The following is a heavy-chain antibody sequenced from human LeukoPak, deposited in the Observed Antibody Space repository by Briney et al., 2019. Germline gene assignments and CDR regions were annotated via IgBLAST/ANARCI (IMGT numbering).Heavy chain of an antibody. V-gene: IGHV3-23*01. J-gene: IGHJ6*03. Sequence: PGGSLRLSCAASGFSFSSYAMSWVRQAPGKGLESVSAISGSGGATYYADSVRGRFTVSRDNSKNTLYLQMDRLRAEDTAVYYCAKPGIAARGYFYYYMDVWGKGTTVTVSS. CDR3: AKPGIAARGYFYYYMDV. CDR1: GFSFSSYA. D-gene: IGHD6-6*01. CDR2: ISGSGGAT.